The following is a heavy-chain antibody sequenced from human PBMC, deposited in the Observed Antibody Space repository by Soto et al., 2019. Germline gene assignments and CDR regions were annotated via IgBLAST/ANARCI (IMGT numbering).Heavy chain of an antibody. Sequence: QAQLVESGGGVVQPGRSLRLSCAASGFAFSSYGMHWVRQAPGTGLGWVAVISYDGSLQHYADSVKGRFTISRDNSKNMVLLQMSILTAEDTAVYCCVSDRGYGHAAVPYSWGQGTLVSVSS. CDR1: GFAFSSYG. D-gene: IGHD5-18*01. CDR3: VSDRGYGHAAVPYS. J-gene: IGHJ4*02. V-gene: IGHV3-30*03. CDR2: ISYDGSLQ.